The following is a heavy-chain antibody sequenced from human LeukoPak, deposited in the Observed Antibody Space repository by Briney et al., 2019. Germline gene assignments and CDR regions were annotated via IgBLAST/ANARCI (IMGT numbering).Heavy chain of an antibody. V-gene: IGHV4-38-2*02. CDR2: IYHSGST. CDR1: GYSISSGYY. CDR3: ARDIVVVPAAIGDLSYYYYYMDV. D-gene: IGHD2-2*02. Sequence: SETLSLTCTVSGYSISSGYYWGWIRQPPGKGLEWIGSIYHSGSTYYNPSLKSRVTISVDTSKNQFSLKLSSVTAADTAVYYCARDIVVVPAAIGDLSYYYYYMDVWGKGTTVTVSS. J-gene: IGHJ6*03.